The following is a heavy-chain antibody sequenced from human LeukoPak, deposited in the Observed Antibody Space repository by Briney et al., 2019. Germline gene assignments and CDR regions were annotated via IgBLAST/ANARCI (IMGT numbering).Heavy chain of an antibody. CDR1: GGSISSSSYY. CDR2: IYYSGST. D-gene: IGHD3-22*01. V-gene: IGHV4-39*07. Sequence: SETLSLTCTVSGGSISSSSYYWGWIRQPPGKGLEWIGSIYYSGSTYYNPSLKSRVTISVDTSKNQFSLKLSSVTAADTAVYYCARDAPYDSSGYYPPYFDYWGQGTLVTVSS. J-gene: IGHJ4*02. CDR3: ARDAPYDSSGYYPPYFDY.